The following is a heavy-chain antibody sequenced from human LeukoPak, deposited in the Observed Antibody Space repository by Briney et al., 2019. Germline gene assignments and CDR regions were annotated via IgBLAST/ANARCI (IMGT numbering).Heavy chain of an antibody. CDR1: GVSISSGAHY. CDR3: ARDIHMDGDFVGAFDI. V-gene: IGHV4-31*03. CDR2: IYYSGTT. Sequence: SETLSLTCTVSGVSISSGAHYWSWMRQHPRKGLEWVGDIYYSGTTYYNPSLERRVSMSIDTSKNQFSLNLSSVTAADSAVYYCARDIHMDGDFVGAFDIWGRGTMVTVSS. J-gene: IGHJ3*02. D-gene: IGHD2-21*01.